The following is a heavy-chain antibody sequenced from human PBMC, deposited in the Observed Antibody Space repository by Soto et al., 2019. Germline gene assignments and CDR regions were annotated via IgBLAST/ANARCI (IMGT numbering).Heavy chain of an antibody. CDR3: ARDRGGYGVFDY. V-gene: IGHV4-31*03. D-gene: IGHD5-12*01. Sequence: QVQLQESGPGLVKPSQTLSLTCSVSAGSISSVGYYWNWIRQPPGKGLEWIGYIYHSGGTYSSPSLRSRITLSVDTSKNQFTLILSSVTASHTAVYYCARDRGGYGVFDYCGQGTLVTVSS. J-gene: IGHJ4*02. CDR2: IYHSGGT. CDR1: AGSISSVGYY.